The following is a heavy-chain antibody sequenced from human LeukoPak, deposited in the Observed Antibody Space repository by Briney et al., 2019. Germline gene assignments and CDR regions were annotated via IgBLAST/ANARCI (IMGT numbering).Heavy chain of an antibody. V-gene: IGHV3-30*02. CDR2: IRDDGNNK. D-gene: IGHD5-18*01. CDR1: GFTFSGYG. CDR3: AKGRATAVANWYFGL. J-gene: IGHJ2*01. Sequence: GGSLRLSCAASGFTFSGYGMHWVRQAPGKGLEWVAFIRDDGNNKDYADSMKGRLTISRDNSKNTLYLEMNSLRPEDTAMYYCAKGRATAVANWYFGLWGRGTLVTVSS.